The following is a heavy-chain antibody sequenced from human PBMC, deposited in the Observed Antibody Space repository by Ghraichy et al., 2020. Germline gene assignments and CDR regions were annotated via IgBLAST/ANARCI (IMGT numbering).Heavy chain of an antibody. CDR3: ARGGSVIGDVLLWFGAPRTPSSDDAFDI. Sequence: ASVTVSCKASGYTFTSYDINWVRQATGQGLEWMGWMNPNSGNTSYAQKFQGRVTMTRNTSISTAYMELSSLRSEDTAVYYCARGGSVIGDVLLWFGAPRTPSSDDAFDIWGQGTMVTVSS. J-gene: IGHJ3*02. CDR2: MNPNSGNT. CDR1: GYTFTSYD. D-gene: IGHD3-10*01. V-gene: IGHV1-8*01.